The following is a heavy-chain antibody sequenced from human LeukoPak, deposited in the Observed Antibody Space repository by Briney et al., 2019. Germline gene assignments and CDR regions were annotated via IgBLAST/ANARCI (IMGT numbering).Heavy chain of an antibody. D-gene: IGHD3-10*01. V-gene: IGHV1-69*13. J-gene: IGHJ4*02. CDR1: GGTFSSYA. CDR2: IIPIFGTA. Sequence: SVKVSCKASGGTFSSYAISWVRQAPRQGLEWMGGIIPIFGTANYAQKFQGRVTITADESTSTAYMELSSLRSEDTAVYYCASRRGNSGSSHFDYWGQGTLVTVSS. CDR3: ASRRGNSGSSHFDY.